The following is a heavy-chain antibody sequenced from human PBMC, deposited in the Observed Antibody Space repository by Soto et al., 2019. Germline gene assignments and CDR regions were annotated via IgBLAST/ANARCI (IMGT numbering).Heavy chain of an antibody. J-gene: IGHJ4*02. V-gene: IGHV3-23*01. CDR3: AKDDGDGWSNFIDY. CDR1: GFTFSSYA. CDR2: ISGSGGST. Sequence: EVQLLESGGGLVQPGGSLRLSCAASGFTFSSYAMSWVRQAPGKGLEWVSAISGSGGSTYYADSVKGRFTISRDNSKNALYLQMNSLRAEDTAVYYCAKDDGDGWSNFIDYWGQGTLVTVSS. D-gene: IGHD3-3*01.